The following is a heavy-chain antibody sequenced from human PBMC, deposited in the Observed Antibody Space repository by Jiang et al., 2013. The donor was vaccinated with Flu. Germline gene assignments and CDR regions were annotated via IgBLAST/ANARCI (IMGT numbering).Heavy chain of an antibody. Sequence: SLTCVISGDSVSSNSAAWNWIRQSPSRGLEWLGRTYYRSKWYNDYAVSVKSRITINADTSKNQFSLQLNSVSPEDTAVYYCVRDAGSGLEYLDLWGRGTLVTVSS. D-gene: IGHD6-25*01. V-gene: IGHV6-1*01. J-gene: IGHJ2*01. CDR3: VRDAGSGLEYLDL. CDR1: GDSVSSNSAA. CDR2: TYYRSKWYN.